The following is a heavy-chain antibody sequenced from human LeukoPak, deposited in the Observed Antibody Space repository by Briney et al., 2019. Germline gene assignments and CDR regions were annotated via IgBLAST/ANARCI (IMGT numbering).Heavy chain of an antibody. J-gene: IGHJ4*02. CDR1: GYTFTSYA. Sequence: APVKVSCKASGYTFTSYAMHWVRQAPGQRPEWMGWINAGNGNTKYSQKFQGRVTITRDTSASTAYMELSSLRSEDTAVYYCARRVITGEIDYWGQGTLVTVSS. D-gene: IGHD3-16*02. CDR2: INAGNGNT. V-gene: IGHV1-3*01. CDR3: ARRVITGEIDY.